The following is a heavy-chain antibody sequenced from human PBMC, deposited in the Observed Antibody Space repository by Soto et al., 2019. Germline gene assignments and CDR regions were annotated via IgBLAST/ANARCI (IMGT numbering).Heavy chain of an antibody. D-gene: IGHD2-2*01. Sequence: PYVTIFLTWLVSGFSIGSGVRSWSWIRQPPGKGLEWIGYIYHSGSTYYNPSLKSRVTISVDRSKNQFSLKLSSVTAADTAVYYCARVPDRWGQGTLVTVS. J-gene: IGHJ5*02. CDR2: IYHSGST. V-gene: IGHV4-30-2*01. CDR1: GFSIGSGVRS. CDR3: ARVPDR.